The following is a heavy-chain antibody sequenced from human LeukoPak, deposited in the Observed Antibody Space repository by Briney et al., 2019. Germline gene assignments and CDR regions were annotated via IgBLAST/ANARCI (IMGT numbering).Heavy chain of an antibody. J-gene: IGHJ4*02. V-gene: IGHV4-39*01. Sequence: SETLSLTCTVPGGSISSSSYYWGWIRQPPGKGLEWIGSIYYSGSTYYNPSLKSRVTISVDTSKNQFSLKLSSVTAADTAVYYCARTEISGWLDYWGQGTLVTVSS. CDR1: GGSISSSSYY. CDR3: ARTEISGWLDY. D-gene: IGHD6-19*01. CDR2: IYYSGST.